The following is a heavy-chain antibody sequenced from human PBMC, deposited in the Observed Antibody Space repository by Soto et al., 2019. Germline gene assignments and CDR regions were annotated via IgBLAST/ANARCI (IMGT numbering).Heavy chain of an antibody. CDR1: GFIFKDFA. J-gene: IGHJ5*02. D-gene: IGHD3-3*01. CDR2: ITPSDYIT. CDR3: TKGDSSGYVDPSSGYSTPDH. Sequence: EVRLFESGGGLVEPGESLRLSCAASGFIFKDFAMSWVRQAPGTGLEWVSTITPSDYITYSADSVRGRFTSSRDNSANTLFLQMSSLRGDDTATYYCTKGDSSGYVDPSSGYSTPDHWGKGTLVTVSS. V-gene: IGHV3-23*01.